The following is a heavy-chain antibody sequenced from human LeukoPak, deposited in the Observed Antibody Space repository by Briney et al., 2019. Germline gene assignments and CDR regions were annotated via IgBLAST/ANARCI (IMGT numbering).Heavy chain of an antibody. CDR1: GDSINSLDL. CDR3: AGLVGRYSSGLYYYYFGY. Sequence: SGTLSLTCTVSGDSINSLDLWSWVRQPPGKGLEWIGEMYLSGTTHSNPSVKSRVTISIDKSKNQFFLNLSSVTAADTAVYYCAGLVGRYSSGLYYYYFGYWGQGTLVTVSS. V-gene: IGHV4-4*02. J-gene: IGHJ4*02. D-gene: IGHD3-22*01. CDR2: MYLSGTT.